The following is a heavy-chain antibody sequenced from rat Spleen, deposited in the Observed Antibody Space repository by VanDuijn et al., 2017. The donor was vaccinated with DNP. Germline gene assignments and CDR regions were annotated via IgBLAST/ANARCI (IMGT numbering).Heavy chain of an antibody. J-gene: IGHJ4*01. Sequence: QVQLKESGPSLVQPSETLSLTCTVSGFSLINYSVSWVRQPSGKGPEWMGRMWFDGDAAYNSGLKSRLTFSRDTSKNQVFLKMNSLQSDDTGTYYCARDGPYYSSSPYGMDVWGQGISVTVSS. V-gene: IGHV2-63*01. CDR2: MWFDGDA. CDR3: ARDGPYYSSSPYGMDV. D-gene: IGHD1-2*01. CDR1: GFSLINYS.